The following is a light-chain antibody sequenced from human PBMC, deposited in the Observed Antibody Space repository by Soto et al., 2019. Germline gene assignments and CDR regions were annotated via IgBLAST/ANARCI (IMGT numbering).Light chain of an antibody. CDR1: QSISNY. Sequence: DIQMTQSPSSLSASVGDRVTITCRASQSISNYLNWYQQKPGKAPKLLIYAASTLQSGVPSRFSGSGSGTAVTLSITSLLPEDFATYDCQQTYPNPRMYPFGQGTKLEIK. V-gene: IGKV1-39*01. J-gene: IGKJ2*01. CDR3: QQTYPNPRMYP. CDR2: AAS.